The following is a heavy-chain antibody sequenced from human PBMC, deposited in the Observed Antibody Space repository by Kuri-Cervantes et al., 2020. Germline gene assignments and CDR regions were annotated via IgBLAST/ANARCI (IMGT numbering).Heavy chain of an antibody. CDR3: AKIRQVGADGGFDY. J-gene: IGHJ4*02. D-gene: IGHD1-26*01. CDR2: ISYDGSNK. Sequence: GESLKISCAASGFTFGSYAMHWVRQAPGKGLEWVAVISYDGSNKYYADSVKGRFTISRDNSKNTLYLQMNSLRAEDTAVYYCAKIRQVGADGGFDYWGQGTLVTVSS. V-gene: IGHV3-30-3*02. CDR1: GFTFGSYA.